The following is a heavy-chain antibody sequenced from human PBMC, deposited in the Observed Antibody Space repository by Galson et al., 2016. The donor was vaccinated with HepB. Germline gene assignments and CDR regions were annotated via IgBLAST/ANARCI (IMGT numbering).Heavy chain of an antibody. Sequence: SLRLSCAASGFTFDDYAIHWVRQAPGKGLEWVSGISWNSNTIGYADSVKGRFTVSRDNAKNSLYLQMNSLRSEDTALYYCAKDIRGRGSSGMDVWGQGITVTVSS. CDR2: ISWNSNTI. V-gene: IGHV3-9*01. J-gene: IGHJ6*02. D-gene: IGHD2-2*01. CDR1: GFTFDDYA. CDR3: AKDIRGRGSSGMDV.